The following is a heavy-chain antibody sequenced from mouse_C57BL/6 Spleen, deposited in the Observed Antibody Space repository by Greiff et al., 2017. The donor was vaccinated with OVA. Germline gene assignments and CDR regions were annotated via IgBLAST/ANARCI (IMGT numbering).Heavy chain of an antibody. J-gene: IGHJ2*01. CDR3: ARQGPYGSSLDY. CDR2: ISNGGGST. Sequence: EVKVVESGGGLVQPGGSLKLSCAASGFTFSDYYMYWVRQTPEKRLEWVAYISNGGGSTYYPDTVKGRFTISRDNAKNTLYLQMSRLKSGDTAMDYCARQGPYGSSLDYWGQGTTLTVSS. CDR1: GFTFSDYY. V-gene: IGHV5-12*01. D-gene: IGHD1-1*01.